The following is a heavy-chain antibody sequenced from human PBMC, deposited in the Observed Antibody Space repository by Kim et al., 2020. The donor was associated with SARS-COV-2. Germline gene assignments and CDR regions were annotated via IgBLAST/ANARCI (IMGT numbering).Heavy chain of an antibody. CDR3: ARQDSGDWFDP. D-gene: IGHD1-26*01. Sequence: TRYSPSFQGQVTISADKSISTAYLQWSSLKASDTAMYYCARQDSGDWFDPWGQGTLVTVSS. J-gene: IGHJ5*02. CDR2: T. V-gene: IGHV5-51*01.